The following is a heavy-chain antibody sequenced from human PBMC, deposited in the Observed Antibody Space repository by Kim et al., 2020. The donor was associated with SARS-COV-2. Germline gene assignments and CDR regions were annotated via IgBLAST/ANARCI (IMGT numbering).Heavy chain of an antibody. D-gene: IGHD3-22*01. V-gene: IGHV3-23*01. CDR2: ISGSGGST. J-gene: IGHJ4*02. CDR1: GFTFSSYA. Sequence: GGSLRLSCAASGFTFSSYAMSWVRQAPGKGLEWVSAISGSGGSTYYADSVKGRFTISRDNSKNTLYLQMNSLRAEDTAVYYCAKLIGFGVITNYFDYWGQGTLVTVSS. CDR3: AKLIGFGVITNYFDY.